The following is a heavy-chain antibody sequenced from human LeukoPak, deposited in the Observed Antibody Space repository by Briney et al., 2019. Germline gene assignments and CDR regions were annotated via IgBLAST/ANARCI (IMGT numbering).Heavy chain of an antibody. Sequence: PGGSLRLSCAASGFTFSSYSMNWVRQGPGKGLEWVSSISSSSSYIFYSDSVKGRFTISRDNAKNSLYLQMNSLRAEDTAVYYCARQYSSSWHYLDYCGQGTLVTVSS. J-gene: IGHJ4*02. CDR1: GFTFSSYS. D-gene: IGHD6-13*01. V-gene: IGHV3-21*01. CDR2: ISSSSSYI. CDR3: ARQYSSSWHYLDY.